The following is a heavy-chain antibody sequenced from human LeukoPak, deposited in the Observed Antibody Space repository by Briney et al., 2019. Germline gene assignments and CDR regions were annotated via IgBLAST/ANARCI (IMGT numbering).Heavy chain of an antibody. Sequence: GGSLRLSCAASGCTFSSYGMHWVRQAPGKGLEWVAVISYDGSNKYYAYSVRGRFTISRDNSRNTLYLQMNRLRAEDTAVYYCAKEGPALGYSSSWYEGYYGMDVWGQGTTVTVSS. D-gene: IGHD6-13*01. J-gene: IGHJ6*02. CDR2: ISYDGSNK. CDR3: AKEGPALGYSSSWYEGYYGMDV. CDR1: GCTFSSYG. V-gene: IGHV3-30*18.